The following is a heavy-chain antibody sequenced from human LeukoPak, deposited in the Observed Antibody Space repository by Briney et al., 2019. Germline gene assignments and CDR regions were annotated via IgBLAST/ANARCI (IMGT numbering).Heavy chain of an antibody. V-gene: IGHV3-7*03. D-gene: IGHD3-10*01. Sequence: GGSLRLSCVASGFTSGSYWMGWVRQAPGKGLEWVVNIQDNGGAKYYVDSVKGRFTISRDNVKASVYLQMNSLRAEDTAIYYCARHGSYNFDYWGQGTLVTVSS. CDR1: GFTSGSYW. CDR2: IQDNGGAK. CDR3: ARHGSYNFDY. J-gene: IGHJ4*02.